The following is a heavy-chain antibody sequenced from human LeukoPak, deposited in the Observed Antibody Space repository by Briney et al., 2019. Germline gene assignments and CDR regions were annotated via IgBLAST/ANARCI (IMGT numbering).Heavy chain of an antibody. V-gene: IGHV4-38-2*02. CDR2: IYHSGST. CDR3: ARVNYGDYDPYSDY. J-gene: IGHJ4*02. D-gene: IGHD4-17*01. CDR1: GYSISSGYY. Sequence: PSETLSLTCTVSGYSISSGYYWGWIRQPPGKGLEWIGSIYHSGSTYYNPSLKSRVTISVDTSKNQFSLKLSSVTAADTAVYYCARVNYGDYDPYSDYWGQGTLVTVSS.